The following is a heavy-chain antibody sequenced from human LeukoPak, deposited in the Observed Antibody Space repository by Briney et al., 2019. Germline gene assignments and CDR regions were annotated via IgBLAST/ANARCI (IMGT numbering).Heavy chain of an antibody. Sequence: SETLSLTCAVYGGSFSGYFWSWIRQPPGKGLEWIGEINHSGSTNYNPSLKSRVTISVDTSKNQFSLKLSSVTAADTAVYYCARGPLYSSSWSDDFDYWGQGTLVTVSS. CDR3: ARGPLYSSSWSDDFDY. CDR2: INHSGST. J-gene: IGHJ4*02. CDR1: GGSFSGYF. D-gene: IGHD6-13*01. V-gene: IGHV4-34*01.